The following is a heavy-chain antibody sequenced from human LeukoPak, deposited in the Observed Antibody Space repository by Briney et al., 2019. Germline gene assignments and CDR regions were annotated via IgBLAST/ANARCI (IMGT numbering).Heavy chain of an antibody. D-gene: IGHD3-9*01. CDR1: GFTFSSYG. Sequence: GGSLRLSCAASGFTFSSYGMSWVRQAPGKGLEWVSAISGSGGSTYYADSVKGRFTISRDNSKNTLYLQMNSLRAEDTAVYFFPTEHAIRYFDWLPYYFDYGGQGTLVTVSS. CDR2: ISGSGGST. J-gene: IGHJ4*02. CDR3: PTEHAIRYFDWLPYYFDY. V-gene: IGHV3-23*01.